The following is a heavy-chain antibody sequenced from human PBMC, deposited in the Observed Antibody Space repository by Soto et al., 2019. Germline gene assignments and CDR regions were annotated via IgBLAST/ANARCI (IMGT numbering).Heavy chain of an antibody. J-gene: IGHJ5*02. D-gene: IGHD2-21*02. CDR2: IYTSGST. CDR1: GGSISSYY. Sequence: SETLSLTCTVSGGSISSYYWSWIGQPAGKGLEWIGRIYTSGSTNYNPSLKSRVTMSVDTSKNQFSLKLSSVTAADTAVYYCARDVVVTANDNWFDPWGQGTLVTVSS. CDR3: ARDVVVTANDNWFDP. V-gene: IGHV4-4*07.